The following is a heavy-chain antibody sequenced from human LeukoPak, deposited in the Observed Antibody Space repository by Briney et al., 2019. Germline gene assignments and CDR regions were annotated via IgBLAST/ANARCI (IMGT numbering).Heavy chain of an antibody. J-gene: IGHJ4*02. CDR2: IIPIFGTA. CDR1: GYTFTGYY. Sequence: SVKVSCKASGYTFTGYYMHWVRQAPGQGLEWMGGIIPIFGTANYAQKFQGRVTITADESTSTAYMELSSLRSEDTAVYYCARFYYDSSGHAPADYWGQGTLVTVSS. V-gene: IGHV1-69*13. CDR3: ARFYYDSSGHAPADY. D-gene: IGHD3-22*01.